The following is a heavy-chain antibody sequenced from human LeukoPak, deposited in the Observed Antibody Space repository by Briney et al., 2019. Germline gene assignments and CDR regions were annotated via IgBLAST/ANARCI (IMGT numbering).Heavy chain of an antibody. CDR2: TSPYNGDI. CDR1: GYTFSNDG. D-gene: IGHD4-23*01. Sequence: RRASVKVSCKASGYTFSNDGFSWVRQAPGQGLEWMGWTSPYNGDIKYVQKFQDRVTMTTDTSTTTAYMGLRSLRSDDTAVYYCARGPGSTVVRNDFWGQGTLVTVSS. J-gene: IGHJ4*02. CDR3: ARGPGSTVVRNDF. V-gene: IGHV1-18*01.